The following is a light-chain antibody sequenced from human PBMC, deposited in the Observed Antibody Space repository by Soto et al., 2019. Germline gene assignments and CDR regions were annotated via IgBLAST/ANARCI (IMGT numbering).Light chain of an antibody. J-gene: IGKJ4*01. CDR2: DAS. Sequence: EIVMTQSPATLSVSPGERATLSCRASQSINSNLAWYQQKPGQAPRLLIYDASTRATGITARFSGSGSGTEFTHTISGLQSEDFAVYCCQQYNIWPLTFGGGTKVEIK. CDR3: QQYNIWPLT. CDR1: QSINSN. V-gene: IGKV3-15*01.